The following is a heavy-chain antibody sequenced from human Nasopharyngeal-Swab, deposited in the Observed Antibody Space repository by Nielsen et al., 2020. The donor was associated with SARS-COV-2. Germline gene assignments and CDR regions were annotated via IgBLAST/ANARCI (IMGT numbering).Heavy chain of an antibody. J-gene: IGHJ4*02. Sequence: GGSLRLSCAASGFTFSSYSMSWVRQAPGKGLEWVPSISSSSSYIYYADSVKGRFTISRDNAKNSLYLQMNSLRAEDTAVYYCVGNNWNYGGVGYWGQGTLVTVSS. CDR1: GFTFSSYS. D-gene: IGHD1-7*01. CDR2: ISSSSSYI. V-gene: IGHV3-21*01. CDR3: VGNNWNYGGVGY.